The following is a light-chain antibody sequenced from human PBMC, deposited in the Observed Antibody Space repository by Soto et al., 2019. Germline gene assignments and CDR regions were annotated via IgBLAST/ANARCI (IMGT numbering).Light chain of an antibody. Sequence: ESVLTQSPGTLSLSPWERATLSCRASQSVSSSYLAWYQQKPGRAPRLLIYGASSRATGIPDRFSGSGSGTDFTLTISRLEPEDFAVYYCQQYGSSTWTFGQGTRWIS. CDR1: QSVSSSY. J-gene: IGKJ1*01. V-gene: IGKV3-20*01. CDR3: QQYGSSTWT. CDR2: GAS.